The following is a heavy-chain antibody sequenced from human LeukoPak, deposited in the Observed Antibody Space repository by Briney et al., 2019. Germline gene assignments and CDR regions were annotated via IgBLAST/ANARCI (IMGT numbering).Heavy chain of an antibody. CDR1: GFTFSDYY. Sequence: GGSLRLSCAASGFTFSDYYMSWIRQAPGKGLEWVSYISSSGSTIYYADSVKGRFTISRDNAKNSLYLQMNSLRAEDTAVYYCARAREQQWLGKYFDYWGQGTLVTVSS. CDR3: ARAREQQWLGKYFDY. J-gene: IGHJ4*02. D-gene: IGHD6-19*01. V-gene: IGHV3-11*01. CDR2: ISSSGSTI.